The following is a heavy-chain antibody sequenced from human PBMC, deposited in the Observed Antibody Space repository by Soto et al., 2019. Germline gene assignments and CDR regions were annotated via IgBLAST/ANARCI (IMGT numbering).Heavy chain of an antibody. CDR1: GFTFSNYD. J-gene: IGHJ4*02. CDR2: ISGSGRTI. Sequence: GGSLRLSCEASGFTFSNYDMNWVRQAPGKGLEWVSYISGSGRTIYYADSVKGRFTISRDSAKKSLFLQMNSLRAEDTALYYCARGDDNSGYYYAFDSWGQGTPVTVSS. D-gene: IGHD3-22*01. CDR3: ARGDDNSGYYYAFDS. V-gene: IGHV3-48*03.